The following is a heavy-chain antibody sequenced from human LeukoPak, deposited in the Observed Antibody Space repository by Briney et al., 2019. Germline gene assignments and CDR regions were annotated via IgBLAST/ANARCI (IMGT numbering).Heavy chain of an antibody. D-gene: IGHD3-10*01. Sequence: GGSLRLSCVASGFPFKGYWMTWVRQSSGKGLDWVANIKPDGSETNYLDPVKGRFTISRDNARDSLFLEMNNLRVDDTAVYYCARDGGELWPLDEWGQGILVTVSS. J-gene: IGHJ4*02. CDR2: IKPDGSET. CDR1: GFPFKGYW. CDR3: ARDGGELWPLDE. V-gene: IGHV3-7*01.